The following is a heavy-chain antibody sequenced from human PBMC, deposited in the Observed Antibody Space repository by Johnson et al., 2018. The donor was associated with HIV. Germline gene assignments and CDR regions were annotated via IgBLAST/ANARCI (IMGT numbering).Heavy chain of an antibody. V-gene: IGHV3-66*01. CDR3: ARLQSSGYWSFDAFDI. J-gene: IGHJ3*02. CDR1: GFTVSSNH. CDR2: IYSGGTT. Sequence: VQLVESGGGLVQPGGSLRLSCAASGFTVSSNHMSWVRQAPGKGLEWVSFIYSGGTTYYADSVKGRFTISRDSSKNTLYLQMNSLRAEDTDLYYCARLQSSGYWSFDAFDIWGEGTMVIVSS. D-gene: IGHD3-22*01.